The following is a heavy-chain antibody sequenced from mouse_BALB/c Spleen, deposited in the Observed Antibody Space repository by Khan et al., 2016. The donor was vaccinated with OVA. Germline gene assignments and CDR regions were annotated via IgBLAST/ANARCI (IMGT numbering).Heavy chain of an antibody. D-gene: IGHD3-2*01. CDR2: IRTKSNNYGT. CDR3: CRQGCDY. J-gene: IGHJ4*01. CDR1: GFTFNTSA. V-gene: IGHV10S3*01. Sequence: EVQLVETGGGLVQPKGSLKLSCAASGFTFNTSAMNWVRQAPGKGLEWVGRIRTKSNNYGTYYADSAKDRFTISRDDSQRLLYLQMNNLKTEDTAMFYFCRQGCDYWGQGTSLTVSS.